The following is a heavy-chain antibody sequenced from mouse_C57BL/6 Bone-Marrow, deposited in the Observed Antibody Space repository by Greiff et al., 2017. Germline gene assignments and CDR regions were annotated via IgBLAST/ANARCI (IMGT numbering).Heavy chain of an antibody. J-gene: IGHJ1*03. D-gene: IGHD1-1*01. Sequence: VQLVESGPGLVQPSQSLSITCTVSGFSLTSYGVHWVRQSPGKGLEWLGVIWRGGSTDYNAAFMSRLSITKDNSKSQVFFKMNSLQADDTAIYYCAKESGSSSHWCVDVGGTGTTGTVSS. CDR2: IWRGGST. V-gene: IGHV2-5*01. CDR3: AKESGSSSHWCVDV. CDR1: GFSLTSYG.